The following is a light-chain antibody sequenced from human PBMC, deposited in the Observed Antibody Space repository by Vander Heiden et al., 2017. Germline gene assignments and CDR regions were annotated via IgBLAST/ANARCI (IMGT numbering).Light chain of an antibody. CDR1: KLGDKY. CDR3: QAWDSSTVV. J-gene: IGLJ2*01. V-gene: IGLV3-1*01. Sequence: SYELTQPPSVSVSPGQTASITCSGDKLGDKYACWYQQKPGQSPGLVIYQDSKRPSGIPERFSGSNSGNTATLTISGTQAMDEAYYYCQAWDSSTVVCGGGTKL. CDR2: QDS.